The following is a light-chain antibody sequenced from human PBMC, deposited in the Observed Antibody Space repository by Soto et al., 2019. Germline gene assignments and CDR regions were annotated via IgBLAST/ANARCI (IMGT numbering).Light chain of an antibody. J-gene: IGKJ1*01. CDR3: QQHNNLPQT. V-gene: IGKV3-15*01. Sequence: EIVMTQSPATLSVSPGERATLSCRASQSVSSNLAWYQQKPGQAPRLLIYGASTRATGIQARFSGSGSGTEFTLTSSSLQSQDLAGYYRQQHNNLPQTLGQGTKVEIQ. CDR1: QSVSSN. CDR2: GAS.